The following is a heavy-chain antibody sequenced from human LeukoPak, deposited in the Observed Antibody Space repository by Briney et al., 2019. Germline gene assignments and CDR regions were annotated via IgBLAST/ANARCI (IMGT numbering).Heavy chain of an antibody. CDR2: ISSSSSNI. Sequence: PGGSLRLSCAASRFAFSDYSMSWVRQAPGKGLEWVSSISSSSSNIYYADSVKGRFTISRDNAKNSLYLQMNSLRAEDTAAYYCARLISGALTMIASGGAFDIWGQGTMVTVSS. J-gene: IGHJ3*02. D-gene: IGHD3-22*01. CDR3: ARLISGALTMIASGGAFDI. CDR1: RFAFSDYS. V-gene: IGHV3-21*01.